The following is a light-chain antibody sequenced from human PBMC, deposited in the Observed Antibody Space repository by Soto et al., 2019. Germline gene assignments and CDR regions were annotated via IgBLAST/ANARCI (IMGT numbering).Light chain of an antibody. Sequence: DIVMTQTPDSLAVSLGERATINCKSSQSVLYNSKNDSYLTWYQQKPGQPPKLLIYWASTRESGVPDRFSGSGSGTDFTLTISSLQAEDVAVYYCQQYYTTPPMYTFGQGTKVDIK. CDR2: WAS. CDR1: QSVLYNSKNDSY. J-gene: IGKJ2*01. CDR3: QQYYTTPPMYT. V-gene: IGKV4-1*01.